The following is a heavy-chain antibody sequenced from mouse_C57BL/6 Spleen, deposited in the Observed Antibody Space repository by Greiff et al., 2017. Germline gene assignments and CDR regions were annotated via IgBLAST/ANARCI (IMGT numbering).Heavy chain of an antibody. CDR2: CYPGSGSI. CDR3: ARHEGPNWYFDV. V-gene: IGHV1-62-2*01. J-gene: IGHJ1*03. Sequence: VKVVESGAELVKPGASVKLSCKVSGYTFTEYTIHWVKQRSGQGLEGIGWCYPGSGSIKNNEKFKDKATLTADKSSRTVYMELSRLTSEDTAVYFCARHEGPNWYFDVWGTGTTVTVSS. CDR1: GYTFTEYT.